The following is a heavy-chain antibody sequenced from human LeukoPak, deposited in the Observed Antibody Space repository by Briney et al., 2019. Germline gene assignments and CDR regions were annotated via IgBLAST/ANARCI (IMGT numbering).Heavy chain of an antibody. CDR1: GFTFSNYA. D-gene: IGHD3-10*01. CDR3: AKDIGSYYDY. CDR2: ISGSGGST. V-gene: IGHV3-23*01. Sequence: GGSLRLSCAVSGFTFSNYAMSWVRQAPGKGLEWVSAISGSGGSTYYADSVKGRFTISTDNSKHTLYLEMNSLRAEDTAVYYCAKDIGSYYDYWGQGILVTVSS. J-gene: IGHJ4*02.